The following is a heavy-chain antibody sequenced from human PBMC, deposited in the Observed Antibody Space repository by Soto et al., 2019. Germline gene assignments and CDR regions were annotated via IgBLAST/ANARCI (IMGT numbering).Heavy chain of an antibody. J-gene: IGHJ4*02. Sequence: QLQLQESGPGLVKPSETLSLTCAVSGASISGSYYYWAWLRQSPGKGPEWIGSVFYTGFTSYTPSPESRVSVSVDTSKSQFSLKLSAVTAADTAVYYCATSQKGYNWNYFDHWGQGALVTVSS. CDR3: ATSQKGYNWNYFDH. CDR1: GASISGSYYY. D-gene: IGHD1-20*01. CDR2: VFYTGFT. V-gene: IGHV4-39*01.